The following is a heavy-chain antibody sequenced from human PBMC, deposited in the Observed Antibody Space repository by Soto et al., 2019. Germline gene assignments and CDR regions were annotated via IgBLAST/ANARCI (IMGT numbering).Heavy chain of an antibody. CDR1: GYTLTELS. J-gene: IGHJ5*02. CDR2: FDPEDGET. V-gene: IGHV1-24*01. CDR3: ARGPSYYPHNWFDP. D-gene: IGHD3-10*01. Sequence: ASVKVSCKVSGYTLTELSMHWVRQAPGKGLEWMGGFDPEDGETIYAQKFQGRVTMTEDTSTDTAYMELSSLRSADTAVYYCARGPSYYPHNWFDPWGQGTLVTVSS.